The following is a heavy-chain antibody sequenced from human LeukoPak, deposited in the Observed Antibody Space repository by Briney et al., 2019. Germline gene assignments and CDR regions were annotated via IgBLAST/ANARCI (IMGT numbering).Heavy chain of an antibody. Sequence: APVKVSCKASGYTFTSYYMHWVRQAPGQGLEWMGWISAYNGNTNYAQKLQGRVTMTTDTSTSTAYMELRSLRSDDTAVYYCARDSSASDAFDIWGQGTMVTVSS. CDR3: ARDSSASDAFDI. V-gene: IGHV1-18*04. CDR1: GYTFTSYY. CDR2: ISAYNGNT. D-gene: IGHD3-22*01. J-gene: IGHJ3*02.